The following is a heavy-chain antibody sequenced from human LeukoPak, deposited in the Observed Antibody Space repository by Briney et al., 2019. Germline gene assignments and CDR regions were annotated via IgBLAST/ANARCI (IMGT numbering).Heavy chain of an antibody. V-gene: IGHV3-11*04. J-gene: IGHJ4*02. CDR2: ISSSGSTI. D-gene: IGHD5-12*01. CDR3: ARGRVATLEYYFDY. CDR1: EFTFSDYY. Sequence: GGSLRLSCAASEFTFSDYYMSWIRQAPGKGLEWVSYISSSGSTIYYADSVKGRFTISRDNSKNTLYLQMNSLRAEDTAVYYCARGRVATLEYYFDYWGQGTLVTVSS.